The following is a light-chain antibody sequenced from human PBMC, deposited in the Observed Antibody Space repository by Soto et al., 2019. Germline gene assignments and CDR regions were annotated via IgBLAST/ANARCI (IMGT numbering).Light chain of an antibody. CDR1: QTISSW. CDR3: QHYNSYSEA. V-gene: IGKV1-5*03. Sequence: DVQITQCPSTLSGSVGDSVTITFRASQTISSWLAWYQQKPGKAPKLLIYKASTLKSGVPSRFSGSGSGTEFTLTISSLQPDDFATYYCQHYNSYSEAFGQGTKVDIK. CDR2: KAS. J-gene: IGKJ1*01.